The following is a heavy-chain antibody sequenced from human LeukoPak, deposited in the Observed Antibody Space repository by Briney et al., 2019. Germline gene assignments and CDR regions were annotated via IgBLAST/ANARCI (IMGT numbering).Heavy chain of an antibody. J-gene: IGHJ4*02. CDR1: GYTFTGYH. Sequence: VASVKVPCKASGYTFTGYHMHWVRQAPGQGLEWMGRINPNSGDTNYAQKFQGRVAMTRDTSISTAFMELTRLRSDDTAVYYCARDYCSSTSCLFDYWGQGTLVTVSS. CDR2: INPNSGDT. V-gene: IGHV1-2*06. CDR3: ARDYCSSTSCLFDY. D-gene: IGHD2-2*01.